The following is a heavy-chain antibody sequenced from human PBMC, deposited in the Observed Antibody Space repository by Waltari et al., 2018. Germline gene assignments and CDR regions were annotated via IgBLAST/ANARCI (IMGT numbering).Heavy chain of an antibody. V-gene: IGHV1-24*01. CDR2: FDPEDGET. Sequence: QVQLVQSGAEVKKPGASVKVSCKVSGYTITELSMHWVRQAPGKWLEWMGGFDPEDGETIYAQKFQGRVTMTEDTSTDTAYMELSSLRSEDTAVYYCAYCTNGVCYSGDAFDIWGQGTMVTVSS. J-gene: IGHJ3*02. D-gene: IGHD2-8*01. CDR1: GYTITELS. CDR3: AYCTNGVCYSGDAFDI.